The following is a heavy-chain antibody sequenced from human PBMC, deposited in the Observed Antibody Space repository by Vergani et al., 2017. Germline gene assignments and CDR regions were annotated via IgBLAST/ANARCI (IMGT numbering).Heavy chain of an antibody. CDR2: IHTGGST. J-gene: IGHJ4*02. V-gene: IGHV4-61*02. CDR3: ARGSRAEGGSGPDK. D-gene: IGHD6-13*01. CDR1: GESIRSGSHY. Sequence: QVKLQESGPGLLKPSQTLSLTCTVSGESIRSGSHYWSWIRQPAGKGPEWIGHIHTGGSTDLNPSFKNRVTMSVDTSKNQFSLKLNSVTAADTAVYYCARGSRAEGGSGPDKWGQGTLVTVSS.